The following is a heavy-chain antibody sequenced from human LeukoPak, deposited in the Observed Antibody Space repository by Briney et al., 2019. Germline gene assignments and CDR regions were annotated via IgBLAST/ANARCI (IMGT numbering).Heavy chain of an antibody. CDR1: GGSISSSSYY. V-gene: IGHV4-39*07. J-gene: IGHJ4*02. Sequence: SETLSPTCTVSGGSISSSSYYWSWIRQPPGKGLEWIGSIYHSGSTYYNPSLKSRVTISVDTSKNQFSLKLSSVTAADTAVYYCARDSIAVAGIPDYWGQGTLVTVSS. CDR2: IYHSGST. D-gene: IGHD6-19*01. CDR3: ARDSIAVAGIPDY.